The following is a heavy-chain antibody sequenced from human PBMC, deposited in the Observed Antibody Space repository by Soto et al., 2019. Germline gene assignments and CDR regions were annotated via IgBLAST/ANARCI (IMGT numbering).Heavy chain of an antibody. V-gene: IGHV4-4*02. CDR3: ARHIAVPRTRGCDF. CDR1: GGSISDNW. CDR2: IYHTGTT. D-gene: IGHD6-19*01. J-gene: IGHJ4*02. Sequence: QVQLQESGPGLVKPSGTLSLTCAVSGGSISDNWWSWVRQPPGKGLEWIGEIYHTGTTHYNPSLWSRVTISIYNSKNQFSLKLSSVTSADTAVYYCARHIAVPRTRGCDFWGQGTLVTVSS.